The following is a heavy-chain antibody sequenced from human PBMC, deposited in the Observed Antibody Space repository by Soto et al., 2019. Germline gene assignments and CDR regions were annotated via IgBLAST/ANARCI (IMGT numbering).Heavy chain of an antibody. CDR3: ARDLYNWNSAPIEYYYYYGMDV. Sequence: QVQLVESGGGVVQPGRSLRLSCAASGFTFSSYAMHWVRQAPGKGLEWVAVISYDGSNKYYADSVKGRFTISRDNSKNTLYLQMNSLRAEDTAVYYCARDLYNWNSAPIEYYYYYGMDVWGQGTTVTVSS. D-gene: IGHD1-7*01. V-gene: IGHV3-30-3*01. CDR2: ISYDGSNK. J-gene: IGHJ6*02. CDR1: GFTFSSYA.